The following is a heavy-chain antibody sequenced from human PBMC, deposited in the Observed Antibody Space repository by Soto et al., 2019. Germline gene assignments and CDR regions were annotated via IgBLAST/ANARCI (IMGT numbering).Heavy chain of an antibody. CDR1: GGSFSGHY. V-gene: IGHV4-34*01. J-gene: IGHJ6*02. CDR3: ARGRRVVSGGLGMDV. Sequence: SETLCLTCAVDGGSFSGHYWSWIRQPPGKGLEWIGEINHSGSTNYNPSLKSRVTISVDTSKNQFSLKLSSVTAADTAVYYCARGRRVVSGGLGMDVWGQGTTVTVSS. D-gene: IGHD3-22*01. CDR2: INHSGST.